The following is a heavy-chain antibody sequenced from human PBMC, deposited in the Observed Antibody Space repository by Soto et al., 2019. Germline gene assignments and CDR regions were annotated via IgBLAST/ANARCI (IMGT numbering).Heavy chain of an antibody. J-gene: IGHJ3*02. D-gene: IGHD1-7*01. V-gene: IGHV3-23*01. CDR3: AKLELPCAFDI. CDR2: ISGSGGIT. Sequence: EVQPLESGGGLVQPGGSLRLSGAASGVTFSSYAMSWIRQAPGTGLEWVSAISGSGGITYYADSGKGRCTISRDNSKNTLYLHMNSLRAEDTAVYDCAKLELPCAFDIWGTALMVPVAS. CDR1: GVTFSSYA.